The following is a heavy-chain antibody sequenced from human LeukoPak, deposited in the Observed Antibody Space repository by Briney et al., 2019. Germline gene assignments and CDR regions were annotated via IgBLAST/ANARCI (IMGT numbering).Heavy chain of an antibody. D-gene: IGHD3-22*01. CDR3: ARHKSLDYYDSSGYYDAFDI. Sequence: ESLKISCKGSGYSFTSYWIGWVRQMPGKGLEWMGIIYPGDSDTRYSPSFQGQVTISADKSISTAYLQWSSLKASDIAMYYCARHKSLDYYDSSGYYDAFDIWGQGTMVTVSS. CDR1: GYSFTSYW. V-gene: IGHV5-51*01. J-gene: IGHJ3*02. CDR2: IYPGDSDT.